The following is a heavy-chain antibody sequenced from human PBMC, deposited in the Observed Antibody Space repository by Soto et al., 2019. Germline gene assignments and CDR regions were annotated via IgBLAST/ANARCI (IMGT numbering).Heavy chain of an antibody. CDR2: INHSGST. Sequence: SETLSLTCAVYGGSFSGYYWSWIRQPPGKGLEWIGEINHSGSTNYNPSLKSRVTISVDTSKNQFSLKLSSVTAADTAVYYCAREYRLSWGVTHKYFDYWGQGTLVTVSS. CDR1: GGSFSGYY. CDR3: AREYRLSWGVTHKYFDY. J-gene: IGHJ4*02. V-gene: IGHV4-34*01. D-gene: IGHD3-10*01.